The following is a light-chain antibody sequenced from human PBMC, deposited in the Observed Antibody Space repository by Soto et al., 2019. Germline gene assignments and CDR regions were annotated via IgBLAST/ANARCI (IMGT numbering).Light chain of an antibody. CDR2: GAS. Sequence: EIVMTQSPATLSVSPGERATLSCRASQSVNSNLAWYQQKPDQAPRLLIYGASTRATGIPARFSGSGSGTEFTLTISSLQSEDFAVYYCQQYNNWPPPITFGQGTRLEIK. CDR3: QQYNNWPPPIT. CDR1: QSVNSN. J-gene: IGKJ5*01. V-gene: IGKV3-15*01.